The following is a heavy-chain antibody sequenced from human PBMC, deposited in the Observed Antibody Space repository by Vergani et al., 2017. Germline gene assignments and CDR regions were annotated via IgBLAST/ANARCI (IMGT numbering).Heavy chain of an antibody. J-gene: IGHJ4*02. D-gene: IGHD3-22*01. CDR3: ARTLSDSRGYYLDY. CDR1: GFSLTTYGMR. Sequence: QVTLKESGPALVKPTQTLTLTCTFSGFSLTTYGMRVSWIRQPPGKALEWLARIDWDDDTYYRTFLRTRLTISKDTFKNQVALTMTNMDPVDTATYYCARTLSDSRGYYLDYWGQGTLVTVSS. CDR2: IDWDDDT. V-gene: IGHV2-70*04.